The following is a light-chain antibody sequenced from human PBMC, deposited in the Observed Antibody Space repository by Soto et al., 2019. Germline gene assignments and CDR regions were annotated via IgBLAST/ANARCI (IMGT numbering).Light chain of an antibody. CDR3: QQRSNWPRT. CDR2: DAS. V-gene: IGKV3-11*01. Sequence: EIVLTQSPATLSLSPGERATLSCRASQSVSSYLAWYQQKPGQAPRLLIYDASNRATGIPARFSGSGSGTNFTLAISSLEPEDFAVYYCQQRSNWPRTFGKGTKV. CDR1: QSVSSY. J-gene: IGKJ1*01.